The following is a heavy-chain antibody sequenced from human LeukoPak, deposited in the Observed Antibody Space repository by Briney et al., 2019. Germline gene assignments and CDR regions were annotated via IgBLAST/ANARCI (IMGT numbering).Heavy chain of an antibody. Sequence: SETLSLTCTVSGYSISSGYYWGWIRQPPGKGLEWIGSIYYRGSAYYNPSLKSRVTISGDTSKNQFSLKLSSVTAADTAVYYCARLLLLWFGEPDYWGQGTVVTVSS. V-gene: IGHV4-38-2*02. CDR2: IYYRGSA. CDR1: GYSISSGYY. CDR3: ARLLLLWFGEPDY. D-gene: IGHD3-10*01. J-gene: IGHJ4*02.